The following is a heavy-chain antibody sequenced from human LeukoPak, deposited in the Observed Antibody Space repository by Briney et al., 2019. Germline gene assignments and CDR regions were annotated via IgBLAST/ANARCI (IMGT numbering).Heavy chain of an antibody. CDR2: IRSNSDGGTI. D-gene: IGHD3-22*01. V-gene: IGHV3-15*07. J-gene: IGHJ5*02. Sequence: GGSLRLSCATSGFTFSNAWMNWVRQAPGKGLEWVGRIRSNSDGGTIDYAAPVKGRFILSRDDSKTTLYLQMNSLQTEDTAVYYCATDFYDSTWGQGTLVTVSS. CDR3: ATDFYDST. CDR1: GFTFSNAW.